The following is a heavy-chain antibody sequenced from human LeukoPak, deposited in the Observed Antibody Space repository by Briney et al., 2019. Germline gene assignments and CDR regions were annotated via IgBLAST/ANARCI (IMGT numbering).Heavy chain of an antibody. CDR2: ISGSGGST. CDR3: ARISNGDYSDY. D-gene: IGHD2/OR15-2a*01. CDR1: GFTFSSYA. J-gene: IGHJ4*02. Sequence: GGSLRLSCAASGFTFSSYAMSWVRQAPGKGLEWVSAISGSGGSTYYADSVKGRFTISKDNSKNTLYLQMNSLRAEDTAVYYCARISNGDYSDYWGQGTLVTVSS. V-gene: IGHV3-23*01.